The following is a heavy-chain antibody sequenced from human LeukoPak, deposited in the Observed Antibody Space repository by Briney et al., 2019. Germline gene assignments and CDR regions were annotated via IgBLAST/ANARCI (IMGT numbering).Heavy chain of an antibody. CDR1: GFTFDDYG. J-gene: IGHJ4*02. Sequence: GGSLRLSCAASGFTFDDYGMSWVRQAPGKGLEWVSGINWNGGSTGCADSVKGRFTISRDNAKNSLYLQMNSLRAEDTALYYCASETGNCSSTSCWGQGTLVAVSS. CDR2: INWNGGST. D-gene: IGHD2-2*03. CDR3: ASETGNCSSTSC. V-gene: IGHV3-20*04.